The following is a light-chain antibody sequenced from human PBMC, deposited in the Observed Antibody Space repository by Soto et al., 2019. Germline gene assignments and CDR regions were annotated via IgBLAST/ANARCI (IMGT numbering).Light chain of an antibody. J-gene: IGKJ5*01. Sequence: IEMTQSPVTLSVSAGERATLSCRASQSVGTNLAWYQQKPGQVPRLLIYAASTRATDIPARFSGSGSGTEFTLTISSLQSEDFAVYYCQQYNNWTPGVTFGQGTRLEI. V-gene: IGKV3-15*01. CDR2: AAS. CDR1: QSVGTN. CDR3: QQYNNWTPGVT.